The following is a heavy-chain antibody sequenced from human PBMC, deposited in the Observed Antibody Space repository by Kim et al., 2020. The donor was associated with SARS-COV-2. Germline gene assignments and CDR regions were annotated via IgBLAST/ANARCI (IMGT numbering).Heavy chain of an antibody. Sequence: SETLCLTCTVSGGSVSSDNYYWSWIRQPPGKGLEWIGYFPYTGSTIYNPSLKSRVTISVDTSKNQFSLRLYSVTAADTAIYYCARNMAYWSQGTLVTVSS. V-gene: IGHV4-61*01. CDR3: ARNMAY. CDR2: FPYTGST. J-gene: IGHJ4*02. CDR1: GGSVSSDNYY.